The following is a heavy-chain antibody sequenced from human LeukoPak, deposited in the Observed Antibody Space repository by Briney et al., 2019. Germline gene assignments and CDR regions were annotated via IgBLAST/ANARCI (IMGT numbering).Heavy chain of an antibody. D-gene: IGHD3-22*01. Sequence: ASVKVSCKASGYTFTSYYMHWVRQAPGQGLEWMGIINPSGGSTSYAQKFQGRVTMTRDTSTSTVYMELSSLRSEDTAVYYCARDLANYYDSSGYPNWLDPWGQGTLVTVSS. CDR3: ARDLANYYDSSGYPNWLDP. J-gene: IGHJ5*02. CDR2: INPSGGST. CDR1: GYTFTSYY. V-gene: IGHV1-46*01.